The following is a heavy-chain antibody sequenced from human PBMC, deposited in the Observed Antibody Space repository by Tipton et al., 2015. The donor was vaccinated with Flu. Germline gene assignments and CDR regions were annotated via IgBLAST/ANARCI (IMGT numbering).Heavy chain of an antibody. CDR1: GDSIATSYY. J-gene: IGHJ5*02. CDR3: ARVLGGGAFDP. Sequence: TLSLTCSVSGDSIATSYYWGWIRQSPGKGLEWIGSINSRGNTYYNSSLKSRVTILIETSKNHFSLKLNSVTAADTAVYYCARVLGGGAFDPWGQGALVSVPS. CDR2: INSRGNT. V-gene: IGHV4-39*07. D-gene: IGHD3-16*01.